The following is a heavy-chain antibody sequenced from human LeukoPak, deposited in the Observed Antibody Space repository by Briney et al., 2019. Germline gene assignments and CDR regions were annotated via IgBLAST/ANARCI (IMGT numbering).Heavy chain of an antibody. V-gene: IGHV3-66*01. J-gene: IGHJ3*01. D-gene: IGHD3-16*01. Sequence: PGGSLRLSCADSGFTVSSNYMRWVRQAPGKGLEWVSVIYSGGSTHYADSVKGRFTISRDNSKNTLYLQMNSLRAEDTAVYYCAREDVRLVGGAFDFWGQGTMVTVSS. CDR2: IYSGGST. CDR1: GFTVSSNY. CDR3: AREDVRLVGGAFDF.